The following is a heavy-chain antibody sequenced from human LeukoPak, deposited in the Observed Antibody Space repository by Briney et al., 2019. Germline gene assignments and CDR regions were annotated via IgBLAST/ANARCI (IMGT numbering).Heavy chain of an antibody. CDR3: ARGGNYYDSSGYFGFDY. Sequence: SETLSLTCTVSGGSISSGNYYWSWLRQPPGKGLEWIGYFYYSGSTYYDPSLKSRVTISVDTSKNQFSLKLTSVTAADTAVYYCARGGNYYDSSGYFGFDYWGQGTLVTVSS. V-gene: IGHV4-30-4*01. D-gene: IGHD3-22*01. J-gene: IGHJ4*02. CDR2: FYYSGST. CDR1: GGSISSGNYY.